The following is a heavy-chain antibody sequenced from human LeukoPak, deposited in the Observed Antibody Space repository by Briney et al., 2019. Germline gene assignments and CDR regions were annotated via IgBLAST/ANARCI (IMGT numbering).Heavy chain of an antibody. J-gene: IGHJ5*02. V-gene: IGHV1-2*02. CDR1: GYTFTGYY. CDR2: INPNSGGT. Sequence: ASVKVSCKASGYTFTGYYMHWVRQAPGQGLECRGWINPNSGGTNYAQKFQGRVTMTRDTSISTAYMELSRLRSDDTAVYYCAREPYYYGSGSYYTLEENWFDPWGQGTLVTVSS. CDR3: AREPYYYGSGSYYTLEENWFDP. D-gene: IGHD3-10*01.